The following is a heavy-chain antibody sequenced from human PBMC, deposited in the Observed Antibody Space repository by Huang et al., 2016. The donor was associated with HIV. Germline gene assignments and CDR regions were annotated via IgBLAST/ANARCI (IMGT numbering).Heavy chain of an antibody. CDR3: AKDEKQFCTGGSCHSSNIDS. V-gene: IGHV3-30*02. J-gene: IGHJ4*02. CDR2: IRYDGSKT. D-gene: IGHD2-8*02. Sequence: QVQLVESGGGAVQPGGSLRLSCTATGFTFSSFGMHWVRQRPGQGLEWLTFIRYDGSKTTYKDSVNGRFTISRDNSDNTLFLQMNTLTADDTALYYCAKDEKQFCTGGSCHSSNIDSWGQGTLVTVSS. CDR1: GFTFSSFG.